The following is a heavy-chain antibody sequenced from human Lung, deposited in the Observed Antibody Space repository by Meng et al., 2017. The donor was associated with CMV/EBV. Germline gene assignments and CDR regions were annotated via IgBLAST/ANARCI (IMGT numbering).Heavy chain of an antibody. CDR3: ARDRYYYDSNFDH. D-gene: IGHD3-22*01. J-gene: IGHJ4*02. CDR1: GFTFSSYA. Sequence: GGSLRLXCAASGFTFSSYALHWVRQAPGKGLEWVAVISYDGSIKHYADSVKGRFSISRDNPKNTLYLQMNSLRADDTAVYYCARDRYYYDSNFDHWGQGTLVTVSS. CDR2: ISYDGSIK. V-gene: IGHV3-30-3*01.